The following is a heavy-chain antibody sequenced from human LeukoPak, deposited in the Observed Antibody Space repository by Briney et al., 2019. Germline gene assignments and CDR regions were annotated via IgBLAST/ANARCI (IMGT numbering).Heavy chain of an antibody. Sequence: SETLSLTCTVSGGSISSYYWSWIRQPPGKGLEWIGYIYYSGSTNYNPPLKSRVTISVDTSKNQFSLKLSSVTAADTAVYYCARRDCSGGSCLFDYWGQGTLVTVSS. V-gene: IGHV4-59*01. CDR2: IYYSGST. J-gene: IGHJ4*02. D-gene: IGHD2-15*01. CDR3: ARRDCSGGSCLFDY. CDR1: GGSISSYY.